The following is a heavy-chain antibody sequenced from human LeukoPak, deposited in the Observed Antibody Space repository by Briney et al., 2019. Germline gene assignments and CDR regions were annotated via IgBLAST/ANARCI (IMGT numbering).Heavy chain of an antibody. V-gene: IGHV5-51*01. D-gene: IGHD2-15*01. Sequence: GESLKISCKGSGYSFTSYWIGWVRQMPGKGLEWMGIIYPGDSDTRYSPSFQGQVTISADKSISTAYLQWSSLKASDTAMYYCVRTVSSGGNAFDIWGQGTMVTVSS. CDR1: GYSFTSYW. J-gene: IGHJ3*02. CDR3: VRTVSSGGNAFDI. CDR2: IYPGDSDT.